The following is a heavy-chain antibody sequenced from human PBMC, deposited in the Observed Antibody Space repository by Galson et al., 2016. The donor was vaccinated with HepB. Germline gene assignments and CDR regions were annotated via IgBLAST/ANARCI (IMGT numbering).Heavy chain of an antibody. CDR2: ISITGGYI. J-gene: IGHJ6*02. CDR3: ARDGGRGYAMDV. Sequence: SLRLSCAASGFTFSSYWMAWVRQAPGKGLEWLAYISITGGYILYADSMKGRFTISRDNAKNSLYLQMNSLTAEDTAMYYCARDGGRGYAMDVWGQGTTVTVSS. D-gene: IGHD3-10*01. CDR1: GFTFSSYW. V-gene: IGHV3-21*05.